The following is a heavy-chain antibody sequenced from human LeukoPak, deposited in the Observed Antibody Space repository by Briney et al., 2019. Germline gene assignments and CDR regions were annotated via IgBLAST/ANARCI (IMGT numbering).Heavy chain of an antibody. D-gene: IGHD5-24*01. Sequence: ASVKVSCKASGYTFTSYYMHWVRQAPGQGLEWMGIINPSGGSTNYAQKFQGRVTMTRDTSTNTVYMELSSLRSEDTAVYYCARDSDLLGDGYNTDGFDYWGQGTLVTVSS. J-gene: IGHJ4*02. CDR3: ARDSDLLGDGYNTDGFDY. CDR1: GYTFTSYY. V-gene: IGHV1-46*01. CDR2: INPSGGST.